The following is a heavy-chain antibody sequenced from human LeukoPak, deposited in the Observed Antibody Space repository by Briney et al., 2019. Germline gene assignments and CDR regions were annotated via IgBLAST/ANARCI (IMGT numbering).Heavy chain of an antibody. D-gene: IGHD5-18*01. V-gene: IGHV4-39*07. Sequence: SETLSLTCTVSGGSMSSSTYYWGWIRQPPGKGLEWIGSMYYSGSTNYNPSLKSRVTISEDKSKNQFSLKLTSVTAADTAVYYCRIRGYSYVLDYWGQGTLVTVSS. CDR2: MYYSGST. CDR1: GGSMSSSTYY. CDR3: RIRGYSYVLDY. J-gene: IGHJ4*02.